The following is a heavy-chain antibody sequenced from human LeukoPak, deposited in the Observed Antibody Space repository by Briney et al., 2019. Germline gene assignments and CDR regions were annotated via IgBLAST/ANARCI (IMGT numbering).Heavy chain of an antibody. J-gene: IGHJ5*02. V-gene: IGHV4-34*01. CDR1: GGSFSGYY. D-gene: IGHD6-13*01. CDR3: ARAPSGSWYLGFDP. CDR2: INHSGST. Sequence: PSETLSLTRAVYGGSFSGYYWSWIRQPPGKGLEWIGEINHSGSTNYNPSLKSRVTISVDTSKNQFSLKLSSVTAADTAVYYCARAPSGSWYLGFDPWGQGTLVTVSS.